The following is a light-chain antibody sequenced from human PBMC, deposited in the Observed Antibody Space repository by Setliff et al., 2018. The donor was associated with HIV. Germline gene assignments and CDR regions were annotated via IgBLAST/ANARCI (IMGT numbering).Light chain of an antibody. Sequence: QSALAQPASVSGSPGQSITISCTGTSSDVGGYNYVSWYQQHPGKAPKLIIYEVNNRPSGVPDRFSGSKSGNTASLTISGLQADDEAVYFCCSYAGSHTFVFGTGTKVTV. CDR3: CSYAGSHTFV. J-gene: IGLJ1*01. V-gene: IGLV2-11*01. CDR1: SSDVGGYNY. CDR2: EVN.